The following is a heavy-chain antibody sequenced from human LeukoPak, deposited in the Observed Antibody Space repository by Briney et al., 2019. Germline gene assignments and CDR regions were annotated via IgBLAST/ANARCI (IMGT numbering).Heavy chain of an antibody. Sequence: GGSLRLSCAASGFTFTSYSMNWVRQAPGKGLEWVAFIKGDGSAKKYVDSVKGRFTISRDNAKNSLFLQMNSLRAEDTAVYYCARDRGWIQHDIWGQGTMVTVSS. CDR2: IKGDGSAK. CDR3: ARDRGWIQHDI. V-gene: IGHV3-7*01. D-gene: IGHD5-18*01. CDR1: GFTFTSYS. J-gene: IGHJ3*02.